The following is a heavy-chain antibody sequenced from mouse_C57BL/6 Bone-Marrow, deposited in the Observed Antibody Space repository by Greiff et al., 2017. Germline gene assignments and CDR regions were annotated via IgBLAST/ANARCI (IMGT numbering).Heavy chain of an antibody. Sequence: VQLQQSGAELVKPGASVKISCKASGYAFSSYWMNWVKQRPGKGLEWIGQIYPGDGDTNYNGKFKGKATLTADKSSSTAYMQLRSLTSEDSAVYFCASILITTVVASDGNVDVWGTGTTVTVSS. D-gene: IGHD1-1*01. CDR2: IYPGDGDT. CDR3: ASILITTVVASDGNVDV. CDR1: GYAFSSYW. J-gene: IGHJ1*03. V-gene: IGHV1-80*01.